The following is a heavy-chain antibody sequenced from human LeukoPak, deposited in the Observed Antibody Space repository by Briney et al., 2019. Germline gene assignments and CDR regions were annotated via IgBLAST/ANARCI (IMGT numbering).Heavy chain of an antibody. CDR2: IYSSGTT. Sequence: PSETLSLTCTVSGAYIQSHYWSWIRQSAGKGLEWAGRIYSSGTTKYNPSLKSRLILSLDTSNNQISLKMKSVTAADTAVYFCARDLGEYGFTNGDGYYYGLDVWGQGTTVIVSS. D-gene: IGHD4-17*01. CDR3: ARDLGEYGFTNGDGYYYGLDV. V-gene: IGHV4-4*07. CDR1: GAYIQSHY. J-gene: IGHJ6*02.